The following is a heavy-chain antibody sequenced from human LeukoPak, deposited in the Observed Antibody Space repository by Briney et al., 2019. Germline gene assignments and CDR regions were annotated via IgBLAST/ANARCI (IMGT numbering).Heavy chain of an antibody. CDR2: IYYSGST. CDR1: GGSISSYY. V-gene: IGHV4-59*08. J-gene: IGHJ4*02. D-gene: IGHD2-2*01. CDR3: AGEGYCSSTSCPVDY. Sequence: PSETLSLTCPVSGGSISSYYWSWIRQPPGKGLEWIGYIYYSGSTNYNPSLKSRVTISVDTSKNQFSLKLSSVTAADTAVYYCAGEGYCSSTSCPVDYWGQGTLVTVSS.